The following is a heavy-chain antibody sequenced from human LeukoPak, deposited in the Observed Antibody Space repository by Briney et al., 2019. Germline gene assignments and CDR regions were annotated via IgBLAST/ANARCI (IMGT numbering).Heavy chain of an antibody. CDR1: GGSIISSDYH. CDR3: ARHCCSGPAKRVFDI. Sequence: SETLSLTCTVSGGSIISSDYHWGWVRQPPGTGLEWIGTISYSGNTDYNPSLRSRVTISVDTSNNQFSLRLGSVTAADTAVYHCARHCCSGPAKRVFDIWGQGTIDTVSS. CDR2: ISYSGNT. V-gene: IGHV4-39*01. J-gene: IGHJ3*02. D-gene: IGHD2-15*01.